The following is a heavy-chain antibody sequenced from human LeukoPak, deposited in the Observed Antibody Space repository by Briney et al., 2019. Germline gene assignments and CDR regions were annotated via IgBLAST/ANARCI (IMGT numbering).Heavy chain of an antibody. CDR2: IYYSGST. Sequence: SETLSLTCSVSGGSVNSSSYYWSWIRQSPGKGLEWIGYIYYSGSTNYNPSLKSRVAISIDTSKNQFSLKLSSVTAADTAVYYCARTIVVLPVAKNRPRKGSWFDPWGREPWSPSPQ. V-gene: IGHV4-61*01. D-gene: IGHD2-2*01. J-gene: IGHJ5*02. CDR3: ARTIVVLPVAKNRPRKGSWFDP. CDR1: GGSVNSSSYY.